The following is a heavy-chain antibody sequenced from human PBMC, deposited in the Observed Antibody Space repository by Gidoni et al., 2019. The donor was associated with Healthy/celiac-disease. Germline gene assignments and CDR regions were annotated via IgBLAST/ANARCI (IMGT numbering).Heavy chain of an antibody. CDR3: AKAIRPQGSYYYYGMDV. D-gene: IGHD3-10*01. J-gene: IGHJ6*02. Sequence: EVQLLESGGGLVQPGGSLRLSCAASGFTFSSYAMSWVRQAPGKGLEGVSAISGSGGSTYDADSVKGRFTISRDNSKNTLYLQMNSLRAEDTAVYYCAKAIRPQGSYYYYGMDVWGQGTTVTVSS. CDR2: ISGSGGST. CDR1: GFTFSSYA. V-gene: IGHV3-23*01.